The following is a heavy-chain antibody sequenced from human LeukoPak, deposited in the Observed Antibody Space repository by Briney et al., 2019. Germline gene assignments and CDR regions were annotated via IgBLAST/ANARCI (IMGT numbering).Heavy chain of an antibody. CDR2: INHSGST. CDR3: ARGIRITMIVVVITTGLYYFDY. CDR1: GGSFSGYY. Sequence: SETLSLTCAVYGGSFSGYYWSWIRQPPGKGLEWIGEINHSGSTTYNPSLQSRVTISVDTSKNQFSLKLSCVTAADTAVYYCARGIRITMIVVVITTGLYYFDYWSQGTLVTVSS. J-gene: IGHJ4*02. D-gene: IGHD3-22*01. V-gene: IGHV4-34*01.